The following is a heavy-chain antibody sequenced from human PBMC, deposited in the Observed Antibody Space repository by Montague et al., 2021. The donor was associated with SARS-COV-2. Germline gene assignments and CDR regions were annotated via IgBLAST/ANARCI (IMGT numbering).Heavy chain of an antibody. Sequence: TLSLTCTVSGASISTGIYYWSWIRQPAGKGLEWIGRIRTTGHTDYNSSLESQVFMSVDTSTNQFSLSLTSVTAADTAVYFCARFGSGTLEFDLWGQGTLVTVSS. D-gene: IGHD1-26*01. CDR2: IRTTGHT. CDR3: ARFGSGTLEFDL. CDR1: GASISTGIYY. V-gene: IGHV4-61*02. J-gene: IGHJ4*02.